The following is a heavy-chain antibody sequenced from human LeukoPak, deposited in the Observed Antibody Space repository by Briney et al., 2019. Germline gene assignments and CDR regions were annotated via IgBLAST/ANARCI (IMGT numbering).Heavy chain of an antibody. D-gene: IGHD4-11*01. V-gene: IGHV4-34*01. CDR2: INHSGST. J-gene: IGHJ6*02. CDR1: GGSFSGYY. CDR3: ARNQVPIQFIMDV. Sequence: PETLSLTCAVYGGSFSGYYWSWLRPPPGKGREWIGEINHSGSTNYNPSLKSRVTISVDTSKNQFSLNLSSVTAADTAVYYCARNQVPIQFIMDVWGQGTTVTVTS.